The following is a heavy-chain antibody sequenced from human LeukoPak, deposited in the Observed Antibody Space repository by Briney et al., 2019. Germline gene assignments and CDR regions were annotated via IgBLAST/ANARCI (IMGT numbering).Heavy chain of an antibody. CDR2: VHATGTT. CDR3: ARVLGSSGYAGDWRFDL. D-gene: IGHD3-22*01. J-gene: IGHJ2*01. Sequence: SETLSLTCSVSGASISLYYWSWIRQSAGKRPEWIGRVHATGTTNYNPSLKSRVTLSVDTFKRQFSLKLKSVTAADTAVYYCARVLGSSGYAGDWRFDLWGRGTLVTVSS. CDR1: GASISLYY. V-gene: IGHV4-4*07.